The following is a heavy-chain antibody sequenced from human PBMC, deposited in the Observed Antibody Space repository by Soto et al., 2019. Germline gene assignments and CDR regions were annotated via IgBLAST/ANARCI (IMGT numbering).Heavy chain of an antibody. CDR3: ARGPSGDKFPY. Sequence: SETLSLTFTVSDGSITSDYSYWSCIRQPPGEGLEWIGHIFDSGTTYTNPSLRSQVAISLDTSKNHFSLTLSSVTAADTAVYYCARGPSGDKFPYWGQGALVTSPQ. V-gene: IGHV4-30-4*01. J-gene: IGHJ4*02. D-gene: IGHD7-27*01. CDR2: IFDSGTT. CDR1: DGSITSDYSY.